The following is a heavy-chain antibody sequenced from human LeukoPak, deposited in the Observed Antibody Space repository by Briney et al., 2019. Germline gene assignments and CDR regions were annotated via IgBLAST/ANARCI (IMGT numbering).Heavy chain of an antibody. CDR2: ISPNRGNT. Sequence: VGSVRVSCKASGYTFTGYDMHWVRQAPGQGLEWVGLISPNRGNTNYAHSFKGRFTISRDTSISTAYVQMNSLRAEDTAVYYCAKDAGYCSGGTCYGEGYFDYWGQGTLVTVSS. J-gene: IGHJ4*02. CDR3: AKDAGYCSGGTCYGEGYFDY. D-gene: IGHD2-15*01. V-gene: IGHV1-2*02. CDR1: GYTFTGYD.